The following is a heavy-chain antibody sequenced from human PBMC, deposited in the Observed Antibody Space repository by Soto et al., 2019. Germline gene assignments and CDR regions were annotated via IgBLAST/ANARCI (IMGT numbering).Heavy chain of an antibody. Sequence: PSETLSLTCTVSGVSISTGGYYWNWIRQHPEKGLEWIGYIYYSVDTYYSPSLKSRVTISIDTSKNQFSLKLNSVTAADTGVYYCARDLQRYCSSSSCSYYGMDVWGQGTTVTVS. V-gene: IGHV4-31*03. CDR3: ARDLQRYCSSSSCSYYGMDV. CDR1: GVSISTGGYY. D-gene: IGHD2-2*01. J-gene: IGHJ6*02. CDR2: IYYSVDT.